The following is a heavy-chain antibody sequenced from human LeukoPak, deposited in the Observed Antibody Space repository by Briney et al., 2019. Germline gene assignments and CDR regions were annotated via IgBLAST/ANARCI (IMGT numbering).Heavy chain of an antibody. D-gene: IGHD3-22*01. Sequence: PGGSLRLSCAASGFTFSTYGIHWVRQAPGKGLEWVAFIRYDGSNKYYADSVKGRFTISRDNPKNTLYLQMNSLRAEDTAVYYCARAYASSGYSPYWGQGTLVTVSS. V-gene: IGHV3-30*02. CDR3: ARAYASSGYSPY. CDR2: IRYDGSNK. J-gene: IGHJ4*02. CDR1: GFTFSTYG.